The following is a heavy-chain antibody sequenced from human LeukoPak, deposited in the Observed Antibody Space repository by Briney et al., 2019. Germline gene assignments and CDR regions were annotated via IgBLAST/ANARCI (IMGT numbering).Heavy chain of an antibody. V-gene: IGHV4-39*01. CDR3: ARSPVYVSGRYSIDY. J-gene: IGHJ4*02. Sequence: SETLSLTCTVSGGSISNSSYYWGWILQPPGKGLEWFGSIYYTGATYHNPSLRGRVTISVDTPKNQFSLKLRSVTATDTAVYYCARSPVYVSGRYSIDYWGQGTPVTVSS. CDR1: GGSISNSSYY. CDR2: IYYTGAT. D-gene: IGHD3-10*01.